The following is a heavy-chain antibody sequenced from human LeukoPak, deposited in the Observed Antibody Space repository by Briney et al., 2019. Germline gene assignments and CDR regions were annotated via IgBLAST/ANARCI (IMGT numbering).Heavy chain of an antibody. J-gene: IGHJ3*02. CDR1: GGTFSSYA. V-gene: IGHV1-69*05. CDR3: ARVSPLRFLEWFAGAFDI. Sequence: GASVKVSCKASGGTFSSYAISWVRQAPGQGLEWMGGIIPIFGTANYAQKFQGRVTITTDESTSTAYMELSSLRSEDTAVYYCARVSPLRFLEWFAGAFDIWGQGTMVTVSS. D-gene: IGHD3-3*01. CDR2: IIPIFGTA.